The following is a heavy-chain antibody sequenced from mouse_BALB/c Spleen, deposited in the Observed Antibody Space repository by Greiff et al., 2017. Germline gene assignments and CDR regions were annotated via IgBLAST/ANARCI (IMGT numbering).Heavy chain of an antibody. J-gene: IGHJ3*01. CDR1: GFNIKDYY. Sequence: EVQLQQSGAELVRSGASVKLSCTASGFNIKDYYMHWVKQRPEQGLEWIGWIDPENGDTEYAPKFQGKATMTADTSSNTAYLQLSSLTSEDTAVYYCNADYYGSSYRFAYWGQGTLVTVSA. CDR2: IDPENGDT. D-gene: IGHD1-1*01. CDR3: NADYYGSSYRFAY. V-gene: IGHV14-4*02.